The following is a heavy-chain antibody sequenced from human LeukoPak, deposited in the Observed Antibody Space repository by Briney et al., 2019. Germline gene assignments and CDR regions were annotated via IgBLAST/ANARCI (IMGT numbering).Heavy chain of an antibody. CDR2: ISSDGTKK. Sequence: GGSLRLSCAASGFTFNNYGMHWARQAPGKGLEWVAVISSDGTKKYYGDSVKGRFTISRDDSKNTLYLQMNSLRAEDTAVYYCARYGDHGNYFDCWGQGTLVTVSS. CDR3: ARYGDHGNYFDC. CDR1: GFTFNNYG. D-gene: IGHD4-17*01. J-gene: IGHJ4*02. V-gene: IGHV3-30*03.